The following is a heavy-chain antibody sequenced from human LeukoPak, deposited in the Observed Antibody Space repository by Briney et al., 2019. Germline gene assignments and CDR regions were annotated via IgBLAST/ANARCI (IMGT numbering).Heavy chain of an antibody. D-gene: IGHD4-17*01. V-gene: IGHV3-7*01. CDR1: GFTFSSYW. J-gene: IGHJ4*02. Sequence: GGSLRLSCAASGFTFSSYWMSWVRQAPGKGLEWVANIKQDGSEKYYVDSVKGRFTISRDNAKNSLYLQMNSLRAEDTAVYYCARIYGDYGYYFDYWGQGTLVTVSS. CDR2: IKQDGSEK. CDR3: ARIYGDYGYYFDY.